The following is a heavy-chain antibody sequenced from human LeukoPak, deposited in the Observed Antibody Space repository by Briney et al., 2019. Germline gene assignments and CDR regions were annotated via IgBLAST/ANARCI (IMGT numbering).Heavy chain of an antibody. D-gene: IGHD5-24*01. Sequence: SETLSLTCTVSGGSISSYYWSWIRQPPGKGLEWIGYIYYSGSTNYNPSLKSRVTISVDTSKNQFSLKLSSVTAADTAVYYCARQRDPFDYWGQGTLVTVSS. CDR3: ARQRDPFDY. J-gene: IGHJ4*02. CDR2: IYYSGST. V-gene: IGHV4-59*01. CDR1: GGSISSYY.